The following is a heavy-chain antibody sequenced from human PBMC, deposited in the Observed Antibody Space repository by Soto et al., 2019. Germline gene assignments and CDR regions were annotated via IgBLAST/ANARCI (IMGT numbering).Heavy chain of an antibody. CDR1: GFTFSSYG. CDR2: ISYDGSNK. D-gene: IGHD6-19*01. CDR3: AKDLSQYSSGGDYYYYGMDV. V-gene: IGHV3-30*18. J-gene: IGHJ6*02. Sequence: GGSLRLSCAASGFTFSSYGMHWVRQAPGKGLEWVAVISYDGSNKYYADSVKGRFTISRDNSKNTLYLQMNSLRAEDTAVYYCAKDLSQYSSGGDYYYYGMDVWGQGTTVTVSS.